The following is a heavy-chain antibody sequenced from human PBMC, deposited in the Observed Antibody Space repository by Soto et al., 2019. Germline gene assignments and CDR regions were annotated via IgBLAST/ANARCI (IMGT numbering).Heavy chain of an antibody. J-gene: IGHJ4*02. CDR1: GGSISSGGYS. V-gene: IGHV4-30-2*01. D-gene: IGHD1-7*01. Sequence: SETLSLTCAVSGGSISSGGYSWSWIRQPPGKGLEWIGYIYHSGSTYYNPSLKSRVTISVDTSKNQFSLKLSSVTAADTAVYYCARGYGTTSSASFDYWGQGTLVTVSS. CDR2: IYHSGST. CDR3: ARGYGTTSSASFDY.